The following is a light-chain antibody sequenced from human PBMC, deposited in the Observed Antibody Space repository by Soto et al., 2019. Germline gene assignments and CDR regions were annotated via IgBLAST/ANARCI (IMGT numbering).Light chain of an antibody. CDR1: QSVSRY. J-gene: IGKJ1*01. CDR3: QQYDNSAWT. Sequence: EIVLTQSPATLSLSPGERATLSCRASQSVSRYLAWYQQKPGQAPTLLIYDASYRATGIPARFSGSGSGTDFTLTINSLAPEDFAVYYCQQYDNSAWTFGQGTKVDIK. V-gene: IGKV3-11*01. CDR2: DAS.